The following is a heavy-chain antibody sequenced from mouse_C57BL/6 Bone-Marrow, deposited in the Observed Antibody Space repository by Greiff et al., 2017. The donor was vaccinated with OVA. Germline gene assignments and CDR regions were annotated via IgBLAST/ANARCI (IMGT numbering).Heavy chain of an antibody. CDR3: ARDFGYDKGY. Sequence: VQLKQSGPGLVKPSQSLSLTCSVTGYSITSGYYWNWIRQFPGNKLEWMGYISYDGSNNYNPSLKNRISITRDTSKNQFFLKLNSVTTEDTATYYCARDFGYDKGYWGQGTTLTVSS. D-gene: IGHD2-2*01. J-gene: IGHJ2*01. CDR2: ISYDGSN. V-gene: IGHV3-6*01. CDR1: GYSITSGYY.